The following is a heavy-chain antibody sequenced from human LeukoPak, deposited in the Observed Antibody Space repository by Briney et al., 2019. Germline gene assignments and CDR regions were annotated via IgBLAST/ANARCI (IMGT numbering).Heavy chain of an antibody. J-gene: IGHJ4*02. V-gene: IGHV3-23*01. CDR3: AKSYYYGSGSYNFDY. CDR2: ISISGGST. Sequence: PGGSLRLSCAASGFTFSSFAMSWVRQAPGKGLEWVSTISISGGSTYYADSVKGRFTISRDNSKNTLFLQMNSLRSEDTAVYYCAKSYYYGSGSYNFDYWGQGTLVTVSS. D-gene: IGHD3-10*01. CDR1: GFTFSSFA.